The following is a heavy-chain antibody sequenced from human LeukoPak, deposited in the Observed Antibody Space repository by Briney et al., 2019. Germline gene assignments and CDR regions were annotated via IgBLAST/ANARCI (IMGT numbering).Heavy chain of an antibody. J-gene: IGHJ4*02. Sequence: SQTPSLTCTVSGGSLSSGSDYWSWIRQSAGKGLEWIGRIYASGSTNYKPSLKSRVTISVDTSKNQFSLKVSSMTAADTAVYYCARAAPGTGNFDYWGQGTLVTVSS. CDR3: ARAAPGTGNFDY. CDR2: IYASGST. D-gene: IGHD6-13*01. V-gene: IGHV4-61*02. CDR1: GGSLSSGSDY.